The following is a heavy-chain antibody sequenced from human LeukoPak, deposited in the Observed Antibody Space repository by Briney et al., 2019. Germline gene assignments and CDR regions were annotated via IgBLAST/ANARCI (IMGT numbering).Heavy chain of an antibody. CDR2: FDPEDGET. CDR1: GYTLTELS. CDR3: ATVGALWGGGYYDSSGYSLDY. D-gene: IGHD3-22*01. Sequence: ASVKVSCKVSGYTLTELSMHWVRQAPGKGLEWMGVFDPEDGETIYAQKFQGRVTMTEDTSTDTAYMELSSLRSEDTAVYYCATVGALWGGGYYDSSGYSLDYWGQGTLVTVSS. V-gene: IGHV1-24*01. J-gene: IGHJ4*02.